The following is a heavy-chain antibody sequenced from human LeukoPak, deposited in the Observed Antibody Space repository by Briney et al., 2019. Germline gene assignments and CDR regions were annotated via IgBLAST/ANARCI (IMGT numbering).Heavy chain of an antibody. J-gene: IGHJ4*02. CDR3: ASGSYYDSSGYYY. Sequence: SETLSLTCTLSGASISSYYCSSVRQPPGKGLGWLGYIYTSGSTNYNPSLKSRVTISVDTSKNQFSLKLSSVTAADTAVYYCASGSYYDSSGYYYWGQGTLVTVSS. CDR2: IYTSGST. D-gene: IGHD3-22*01. V-gene: IGHV4-4*09. CDR1: GASISSYY.